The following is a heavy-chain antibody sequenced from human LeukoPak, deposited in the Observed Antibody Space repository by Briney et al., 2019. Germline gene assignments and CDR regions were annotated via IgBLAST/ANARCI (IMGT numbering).Heavy chain of an antibody. CDR3: ARVSVGAGIRYAFDI. D-gene: IGHD1-26*01. Sequence: ASVKVSCKASGYTFTSYDINWVRQATGQGLEWMGWMNPNSGNTGYAQKFQGRVTMTRNTSISTAYMELNSLRAEDTAVYYCARVSVGAGIRYAFDIWGQGTMVTVSS. J-gene: IGHJ3*02. V-gene: IGHV1-8*01. CDR1: GYTFTSYD. CDR2: MNPNSGNT.